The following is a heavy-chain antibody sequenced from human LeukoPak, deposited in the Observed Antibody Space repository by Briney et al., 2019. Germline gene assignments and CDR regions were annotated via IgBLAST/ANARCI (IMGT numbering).Heavy chain of an antibody. Sequence: PGGALRLSCAASGFTFDDYGMSWVRQAPGKGLEWVSGINWNGGSTGYADSVKGRFTISRDNAKNSLYLQMNSLRAEDTALYYCARETSYGGNYYLDYWGQGTLVTVSS. V-gene: IGHV3-20*04. D-gene: IGHD4/OR15-4a*01. J-gene: IGHJ4*02. CDR2: INWNGGST. CDR3: ARETSYGGNYYLDY. CDR1: GFTFDDYG.